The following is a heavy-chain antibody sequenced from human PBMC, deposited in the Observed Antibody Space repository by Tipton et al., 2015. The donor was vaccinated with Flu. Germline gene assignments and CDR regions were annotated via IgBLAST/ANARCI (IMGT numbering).Heavy chain of an antibody. CDR3: ARASGSGSYVIFDY. D-gene: IGHD3-10*01. CDR2: IYSSGST. J-gene: IGHJ4*02. Sequence: TLSLTCTVSGGSISSYYWSWVRQPAGKGLEWIGRIYSSGSTNYNPSLKSRVTMSVETSKNQFSLKLSSVTAAATAVYYCARASGSGSYVIFDYWGQGTLVTVSS. CDR1: GGSISSYY. V-gene: IGHV4-4*07.